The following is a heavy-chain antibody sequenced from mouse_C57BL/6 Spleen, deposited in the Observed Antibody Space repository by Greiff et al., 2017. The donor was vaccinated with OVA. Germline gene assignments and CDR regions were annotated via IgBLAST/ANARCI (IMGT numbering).Heavy chain of an antibody. CDR3: ARRPHYYGSSYDAMDY. D-gene: IGHD1-1*01. Sequence: EVQLQQSGPELVKPGASVKIPCKASGYTFTDYNMDWVKQSHGKSLEWIGDINPNNGGTIYNQKFKGKATLTVDKSSSTAYMELRSLTSEDTAVYYCARRPHYYGSSYDAMDYWGQGTSGTVSS. V-gene: IGHV1-18*01. J-gene: IGHJ4*01. CDR2: INPNNGGT. CDR1: GYTFTDYN.